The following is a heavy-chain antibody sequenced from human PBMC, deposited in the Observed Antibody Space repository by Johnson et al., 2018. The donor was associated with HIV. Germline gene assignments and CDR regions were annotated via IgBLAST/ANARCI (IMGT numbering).Heavy chain of an antibody. CDR3: ARATYFDIRDDSFDI. J-gene: IGHJ3*02. CDR1: GFTFSSYG. CDR2: IRYDGSNK. Sequence: QVQLVESGGGVVQPGGSLRLSCAASGFTFSSYGMHWVRQAPGKGLEWVAFIRYDGSNKDSADSVKGRFTISRDNSKNTLYLQMNRLRAEDTAVYYCARATYFDIRDDSFDIWGQGTMVTVSS. V-gene: IGHV3-30*02. D-gene: IGHD3-22*01.